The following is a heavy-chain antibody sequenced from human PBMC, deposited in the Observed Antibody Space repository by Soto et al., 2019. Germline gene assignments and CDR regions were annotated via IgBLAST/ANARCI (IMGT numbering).Heavy chain of an antibody. Sequence: GESLKISCNGSGYSFSTHWVGWVRQMPGKGLEWMGIIYPGDSDARYSPSFKGQVTISVDESTTTAFLQWSSLKASDTAMYFCARSQFDYVWGTSGYFDSWGQGTLVTVS. D-gene: IGHD3-16*01. CDR2: IYPGDSDA. CDR1: GYSFSTHW. J-gene: IGHJ4*02. CDR3: ARSQFDYVWGTSGYFDS. V-gene: IGHV5-51*01.